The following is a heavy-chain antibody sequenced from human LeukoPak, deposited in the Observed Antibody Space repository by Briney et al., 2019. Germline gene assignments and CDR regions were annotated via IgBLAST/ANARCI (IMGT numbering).Heavy chain of an antibody. CDR1: GFTVSSNY. Sequence: GGSLSLSCAASGFTVSSNYMSWVRQAPGRGLEWVSVIYSGGSTYYAASLKGRFTISRHNSKNTLYLQMNSLRAEDTAVYYCASGPYSSSWNYFDYWGQGTLVTVSS. CDR2: IYSGGST. D-gene: IGHD6-13*01. J-gene: IGHJ4*02. CDR3: ASGPYSSSWNYFDY. V-gene: IGHV3-53*04.